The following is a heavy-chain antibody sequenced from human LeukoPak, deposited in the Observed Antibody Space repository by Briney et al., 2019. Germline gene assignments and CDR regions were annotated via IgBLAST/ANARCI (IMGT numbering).Heavy chain of an antibody. CDR1: GFTFSTYP. D-gene: IGHD2-2*01. J-gene: IGHJ4*02. CDR2: IADDGKDK. Sequence: GGSLRLSCAASGFTFSTYPMHWVRQAPGKGLGWVAVIADDGKDKHYVESVKGRFTISRDNSKNTLYLQMNSLRAEDTAVYYCAKEVPDCSSTSCYPSHFDYWGQGTLVTVSS. CDR3: AKEVPDCSSTSCYPSHFDY. V-gene: IGHV3-30*04.